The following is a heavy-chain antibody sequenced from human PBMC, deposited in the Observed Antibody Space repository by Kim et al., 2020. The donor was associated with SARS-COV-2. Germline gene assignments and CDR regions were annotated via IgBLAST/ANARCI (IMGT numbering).Heavy chain of an antibody. CDR3: AKVGKFGRFGESFRLYYYYGMDV. J-gene: IGHJ6*02. V-gene: IGHV3-23*01. CDR2: ISGSGGST. Sequence: GGSLRLSCAASGFTFSSYAMSWVRQAPGKGLEWVSAISGSGGSTYYADSVKGRFTISRDNSKNTLYLQMNSLRAEDTAVYYCAKVGKFGRFGESFRLYYYYGMDVWGQGTTVTVSS. CDR1: GFTFSSYA. D-gene: IGHD3-10*01.